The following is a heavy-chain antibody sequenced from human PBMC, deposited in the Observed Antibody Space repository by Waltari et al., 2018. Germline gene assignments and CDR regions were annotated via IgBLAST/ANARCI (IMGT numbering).Heavy chain of an antibody. Sequence: QVQLVQSGAEVRKPGSSVRVSCKASGGTFTNYAISWVRLAPGQGLDWMGRIVPILDMTDYAQRFQGRVTITADESTSTAYMELTSLGSEDTAVYYCARAPTDTVVFDIWGQGTLVTVSS. CDR1: GGTFTNYA. J-gene: IGHJ4*02. D-gene: IGHD2-21*02. CDR3: ARAPTDTVVFDI. CDR2: IVPILDMT. V-gene: IGHV1-69*04.